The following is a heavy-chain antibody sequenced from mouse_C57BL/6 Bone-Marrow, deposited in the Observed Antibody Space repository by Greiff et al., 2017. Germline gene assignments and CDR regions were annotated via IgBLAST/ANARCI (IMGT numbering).Heavy chain of an antibody. CDR2: ISYDGSN. V-gene: IGHV3-6*01. CDR1: GYSFTSGYF. CDR3: ANEGQAAF. D-gene: IGHD3-2*02. J-gene: IGHJ3*01. Sequence: DVQLQESGPGLVKPSQSLSLTCSVTGYSFTSGYFWYWIRQSPGNKLEWMGYISYDGSNNYNPSLINRIAITLDTSKNPFFLQLNSLTAEDTATYYCANEGQAAFWGQGTLVTVSA.